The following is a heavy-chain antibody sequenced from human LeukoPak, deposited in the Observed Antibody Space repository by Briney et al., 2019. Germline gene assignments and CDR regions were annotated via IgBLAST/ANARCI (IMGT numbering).Heavy chain of an antibody. CDR3: ARVEGSNSLGY. V-gene: IGHV4-4*02. CDR2: IYHSGNT. Sequence: SGTLSLTCAVSGVSISSSNWWSWVRQPPGKGLEWIGEIYHSGNTNYNPSLKSRVTISVDKSKNQFSLKLSTVTAADTAVYYWARVEGSNSLGYWGQGTLVTVS. J-gene: IGHJ4*02. D-gene: IGHD4-23*01. CDR1: GVSISSSNW.